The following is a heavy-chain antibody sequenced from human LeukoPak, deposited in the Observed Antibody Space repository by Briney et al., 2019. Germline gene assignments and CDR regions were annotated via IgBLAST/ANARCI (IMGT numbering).Heavy chain of an antibody. CDR1: GFTFSSYA. V-gene: IGHV3-23*01. J-gene: IGHJ4*02. CDR2: LSYSGGST. Sequence: GGSLRLSCAASGFTFSSYAMSWVRQAPGKGREWVSALSYSGGSTYYADAVKGRFTISRDNAKNSLYLQMNSLRAEDTAVYYCARPLCGSCYTCDYWGQGTLVTVSS. D-gene: IGHD2-15*01. CDR3: ARPLCGSCYTCDY.